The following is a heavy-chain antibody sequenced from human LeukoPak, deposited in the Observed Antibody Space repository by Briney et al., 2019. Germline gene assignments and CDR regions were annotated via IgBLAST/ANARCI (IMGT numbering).Heavy chain of an antibody. CDR3: ASLWYGSGSYTQEYYFDY. V-gene: IGHV4-59*01. CDR1: GGSISSYY. CDR2: IYYSGST. J-gene: IGHJ4*02. D-gene: IGHD3-10*01. Sequence: SETLSLTCTVSGGSISSYYWSWLRQPPGKGLEWIGYIYYSGSTNYNPSLKSRVTISVDTSKNQFSLKLSSVTAADTAVYYCASLWYGSGSYTQEYYFDYWGQGTLVTVSS.